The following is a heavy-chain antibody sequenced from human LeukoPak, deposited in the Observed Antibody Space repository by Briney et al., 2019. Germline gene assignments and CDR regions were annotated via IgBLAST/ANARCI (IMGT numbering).Heavy chain of an antibody. J-gene: IGHJ4*02. V-gene: IGHV3-30*02. CDR2: IRYDGNNK. CDR3: AKDRYFYDSSGYLDY. Sequence: EGSLRLSCTASGFTFSSYGMHWVRQAPGKGLEWVTFIRYDGNNKYYTDSVKGRFTISRDNSKNTLYLQMNSLRAEDTAVYYCAKDRYFYDSSGYLDYWGQGTLVTVSS. CDR1: GFTFSSYG. D-gene: IGHD3-22*01.